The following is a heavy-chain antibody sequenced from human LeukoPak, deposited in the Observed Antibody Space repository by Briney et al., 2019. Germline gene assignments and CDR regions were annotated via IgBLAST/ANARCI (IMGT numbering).Heavy chain of an antibody. CDR3: ASDLGYCSGGSCYGIPAY. V-gene: IGHV1-69*04. Sequence: SVKVSCKASGGTFSSYAISWVRQAPGQGLEWMGRIIPILGIANYAQKFQGRVTITADKSTSTAYMELSSLRSEDTAVYYCASDLGYCSGGSCYGIPAYRGQGTLVTVSS. J-gene: IGHJ4*02. D-gene: IGHD2-15*01. CDR2: IIPILGIA. CDR1: GGTFSSYA.